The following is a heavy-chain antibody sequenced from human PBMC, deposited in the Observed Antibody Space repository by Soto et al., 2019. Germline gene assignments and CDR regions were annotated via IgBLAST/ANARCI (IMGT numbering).Heavy chain of an antibody. CDR1: GGSISSYY. CDR2: IYYSGST. CDR3: ARGEVLWFGELLDSMDV. J-gene: IGHJ6*02. Sequence: PSETLSLTCTVSGGSISSYYWSWIRQPPGKGLEWIGYIYYSGSTNYNPSLKSRVTISVDTSKNQFSLKLSSVTAADTAVYYCARGEVLWFGELLDSMDVWGQGTTVTVSS. V-gene: IGHV4-59*01. D-gene: IGHD3-10*01.